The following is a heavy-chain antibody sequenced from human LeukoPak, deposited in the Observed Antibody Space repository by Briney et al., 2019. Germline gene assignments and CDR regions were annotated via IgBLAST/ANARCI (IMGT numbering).Heavy chain of an antibody. CDR1: GYTFTGYY. Sequence: GESLKISCKGSGYTFTGYYMHWVRQAPGQGLEWMGRINPNSGGTNYAQKFQGRVTMTRDTSISTAYMELSRLRSDDTAVYYCAKTYYYDSSGYGSDYWGQGTLVTVSS. D-gene: IGHD3-22*01. CDR3: AKTYYYDSSGYGSDY. V-gene: IGHV1-2*06. J-gene: IGHJ4*02. CDR2: INPNSGGT.